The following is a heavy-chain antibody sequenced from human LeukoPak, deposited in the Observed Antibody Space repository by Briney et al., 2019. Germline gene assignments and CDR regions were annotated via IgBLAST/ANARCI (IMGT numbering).Heavy chain of an antibody. D-gene: IGHD2-2*01. J-gene: IGHJ4*02. V-gene: IGHV1-2*02. CDR1: GYTFTDYY. CDR3: VRANALYCSSTSCLFDY. Sequence: GASVKVSCKASGYTFTDYYIHWVRQAPGQGLEWMAWINPNSGGTYYAQNFHDRITLTRGTSISTAYMELSRPRSDDTAIYYCVRANALYCSSTSCLFDYWGQGTLVTVSS. CDR2: INPNSGGT.